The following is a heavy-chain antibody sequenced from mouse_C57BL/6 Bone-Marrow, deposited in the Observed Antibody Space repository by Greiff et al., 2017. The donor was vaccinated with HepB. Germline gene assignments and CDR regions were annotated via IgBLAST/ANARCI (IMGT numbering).Heavy chain of an antibody. Sequence: VQLQESGAELARPGASVTMSCKASGYTFTSYTMHWVKQRPGQGLEWIGYINPSSGYTKYNQKFKDKATLTADKSSRTAYMQLSSLTSEDSAVYYCAFYDYDYLDYWGQGNTLTVSS. D-gene: IGHD2-4*01. CDR2: INPSSGYT. J-gene: IGHJ2*01. V-gene: IGHV1-4*01. CDR1: GYTFTSYT. CDR3: AFYDYDYLDY.